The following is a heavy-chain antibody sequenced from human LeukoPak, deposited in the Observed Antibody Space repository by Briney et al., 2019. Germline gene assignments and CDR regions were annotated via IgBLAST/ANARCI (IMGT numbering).Heavy chain of an antibody. Sequence: KPSETLSLTCSVSGGSISSYYWSWIRQPPGKGLEWIGYIYHSGSTYYNPSLKSRVTISVDRSKNQFSLKLSSMTAADTAVCYCARGDYGGTWDYWGQGTLVTVSS. V-gene: IGHV4-59*12. CDR2: IYHSGST. CDR1: GGSISSYY. CDR3: ARGDYGGTWDY. J-gene: IGHJ4*02. D-gene: IGHD4-17*01.